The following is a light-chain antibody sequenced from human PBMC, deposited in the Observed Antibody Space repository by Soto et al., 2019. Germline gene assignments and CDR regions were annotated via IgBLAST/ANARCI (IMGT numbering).Light chain of an antibody. CDR2: DAS. V-gene: IGKV3-11*01. CDR1: QSVRNY. CDR3: QHRNLGLT. Sequence: EIVLTQSPATLSLSPGGRATLSCRASQSVRNYLTWYQQKPGQPPRLLIYDASNRAPGIPARFSGSGSGTDIPLTISSLAPDDFAVYYCQHRNLGLTFGGGTKVEIK. J-gene: IGKJ4*01.